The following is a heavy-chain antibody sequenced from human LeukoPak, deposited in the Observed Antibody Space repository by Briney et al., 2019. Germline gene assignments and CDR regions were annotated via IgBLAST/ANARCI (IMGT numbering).Heavy chain of an antibody. J-gene: IGHJ6*03. D-gene: IGHD2/OR15-2a*01. CDR2: FNPKSGDT. CDR1: GYTFTGYY. CDR3: ARDSSTWYSDYYYYMDV. V-gene: IGHV1-2*02. Sequence: GASVKVSCKASGYTFTGYYIHWVRQVPGQGLEWMGWFNPKSGDTNYPQKFQGRVTMTGDTSTSTAYMELSSLRSDDTARYFCARDSSTWYSDYYYYMDVWGKGTTVTVSS.